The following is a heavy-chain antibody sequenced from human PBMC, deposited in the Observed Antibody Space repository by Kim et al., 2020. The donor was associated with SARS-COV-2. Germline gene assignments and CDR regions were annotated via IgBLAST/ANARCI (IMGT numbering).Heavy chain of an antibody. Sequence: YADSVKGRFTIPRENSKNTLSLQTTTLTSEDTAVYYCARDKGYNPNWHLDLWGRGTLVTVSS. J-gene: IGHJ2*01. V-gene: IGHV3-33*01. CDR3: ARDKGYNPNWHLDL. D-gene: IGHD1-1*01.